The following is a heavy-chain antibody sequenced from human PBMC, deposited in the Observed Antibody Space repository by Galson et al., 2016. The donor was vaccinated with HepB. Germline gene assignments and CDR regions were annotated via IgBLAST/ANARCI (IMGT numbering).Heavy chain of an antibody. D-gene: IGHD6-19*01. CDR2: IDGPTPNT. Sequence: SLRLSCAASGFTFRNHALSWVRRAPGKGLEWVSHIDGPTPNTHYADSVRGRFSIYRDNSRDTLYLQMDSLTAGDSAIYYCTTWLSHHFDYWGQGTRVTVSS. CDR3: TTWLSHHFDY. V-gene: IGHV3-23*01. CDR1: GFTFRNHA. J-gene: IGHJ4*02.